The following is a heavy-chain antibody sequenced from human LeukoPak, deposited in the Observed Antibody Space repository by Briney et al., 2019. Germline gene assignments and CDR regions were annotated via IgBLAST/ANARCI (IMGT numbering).Heavy chain of an antibody. Sequence: GGSLRLSCAASGFTFSSYWMSWVRQAPGKGLEWVSSINGGHYPTYNTDSVKGRFTISRDNSKHTLYLQMNSLRADDTAVYYCAKEGILGELLTDYFDYWGQGTLVTVSS. CDR2: INGGHYPT. D-gene: IGHD3-10*01. V-gene: IGHV3-23*01. J-gene: IGHJ4*02. CDR3: AKEGILGELLTDYFDY. CDR1: GFTFSSYW.